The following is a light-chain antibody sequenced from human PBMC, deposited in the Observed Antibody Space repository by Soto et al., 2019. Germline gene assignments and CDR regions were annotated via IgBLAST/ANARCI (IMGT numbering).Light chain of an antibody. CDR3: QQFNTYPIT. Sequence: AIQLTQSPSSLSASVGDRVTITCRASQDIRGALAWYQQKPGKPPKLLIFDVSSLQSGVPSRFIGSGSGTDFTLTISSLQPEDFATYYCQQFNTYPITFGQGTRLEIK. V-gene: IGKV1-13*02. J-gene: IGKJ5*01. CDR2: DVS. CDR1: QDIRGA.